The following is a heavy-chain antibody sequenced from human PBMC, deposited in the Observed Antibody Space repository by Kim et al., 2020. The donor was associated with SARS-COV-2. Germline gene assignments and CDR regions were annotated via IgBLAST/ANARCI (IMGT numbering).Heavy chain of an antibody. V-gene: IGHV1-3*01. Sequence: ASVKVSCKASGYNFTTYDIHWVRQVPGQGLEWMGWNNAGNGNAKYSQNFQGRVTTTRDTSASTAYMELSSLRSEDTAVYYCARGWFGKNYFDYWGQGTLVTVSS. CDR3: ARGWFGKNYFDY. D-gene: IGHD3-10*01. CDR1: GYNFTTYD. CDR2: NNAGNGNA. J-gene: IGHJ4*02.